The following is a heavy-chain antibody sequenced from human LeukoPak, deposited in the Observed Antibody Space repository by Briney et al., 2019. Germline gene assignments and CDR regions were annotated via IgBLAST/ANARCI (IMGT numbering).Heavy chain of an antibody. Sequence: PSETLSLTCAVSGGSISSGGYSWSWIRQPPGKGLEWIGYIYHSGSTNYNPSLKSRVTISVDTSKNQFSLKLSSVTAADTAVYYCARGDMTTVYYHGMDVWGQGTTVTVSS. J-gene: IGHJ6*02. CDR1: GGSISSGGYS. D-gene: IGHD4-17*01. CDR2: IYHSGST. CDR3: ARGDMTTVYYHGMDV. V-gene: IGHV4-30-2*01.